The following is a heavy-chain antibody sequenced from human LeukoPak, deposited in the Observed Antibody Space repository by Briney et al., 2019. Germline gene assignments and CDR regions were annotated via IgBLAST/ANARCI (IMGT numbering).Heavy chain of an antibody. CDR1: GFTVSSNY. D-gene: IGHD1-1*01. V-gene: IGHV3-53*01. CDR2: IYSGGST. J-gene: IGHJ3*02. Sequence: GGSLRLSCAASGFTVSSNYMSWVCQAPSKGLEWVSVIYSGGSTYYADSVKGRFTISRDNSKNTLYLQMNSLRAEDTAVYYCARDVFWKGGAFDIWGQGTMVTVSS. CDR3: ARDVFWKGGAFDI.